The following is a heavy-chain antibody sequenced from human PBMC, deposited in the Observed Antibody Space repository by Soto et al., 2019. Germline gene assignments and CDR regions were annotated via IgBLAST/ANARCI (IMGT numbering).Heavy chain of an antibody. V-gene: IGHV4-4*07. CDR1: GASIRNYY. Sequence: QMKLQESGPRLLKPSETLSLTCTVSGASIRNYYWTWIRQSGGKGLEWVGRIFGSGATNYNPSRSSRTPMSVDAAKILLTPNISSVNATDKAVSYCERSPPVGTSDSRGLEILVTFSS. J-gene: IGHJ4*02. D-gene: IGHD1-26*01. CDR2: IFGSGAT. CDR3: ERSPPVGTSDS.